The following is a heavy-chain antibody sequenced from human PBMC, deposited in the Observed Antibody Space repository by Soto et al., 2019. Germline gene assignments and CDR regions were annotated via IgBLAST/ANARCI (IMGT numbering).Heavy chain of an antibody. CDR2: ISYDGSNK. J-gene: IGHJ6*02. CDR3: ARGNTWNHIGGSRMDV. CDR1: GFTFSSYA. Sequence: QVQLVESGGGVVQPGRSLRLSCVASGFTFSSYAMHWVRQAPGKGLEWVAVISYDGSNKYYADSVKGRFTISRDNSKNTLYLQMNSLRAEDTAVYYCARGNTWNHIGGSRMDVWGQGTTVTVSS. V-gene: IGHV3-30-3*01. D-gene: IGHD1-20*01.